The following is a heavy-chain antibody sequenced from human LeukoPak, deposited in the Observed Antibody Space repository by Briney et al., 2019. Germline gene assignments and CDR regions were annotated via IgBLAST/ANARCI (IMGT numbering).Heavy chain of an antibody. Sequence: GGSLRLSCAASGFTFSSYAMSWVRQAPGKGLEWVSAISGSGGSTYYADSVKGRFTIFRDNSKSTLYLQMNSLRPEDTSAYYCARDGGDYWGQGTLVTVSS. D-gene: IGHD3-16*01. J-gene: IGHJ4*02. CDR3: ARDGGDY. CDR1: GFTFSSYA. CDR2: ISGSGGST. V-gene: IGHV3-23*01.